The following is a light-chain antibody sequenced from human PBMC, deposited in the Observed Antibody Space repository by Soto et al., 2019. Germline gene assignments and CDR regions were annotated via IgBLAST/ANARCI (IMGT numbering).Light chain of an antibody. CDR1: QSVSSSY. CDR2: GAS. J-gene: IGKJ5*01. Sequence: EIVLTQSPGTLSLSPGERATLSCRASQSVSSSYLAWYQQKPGQAPRLLIYGASSRATGIPDRFRGSGSGTDFTLTISRLEPEDFAVHYCQQYGSSPQTFGQGTRLEIK. CDR3: QQYGSSPQT. V-gene: IGKV3-20*01.